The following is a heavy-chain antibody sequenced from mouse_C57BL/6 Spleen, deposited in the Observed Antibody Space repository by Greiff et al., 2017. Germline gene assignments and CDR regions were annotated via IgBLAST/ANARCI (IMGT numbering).Heavy chain of an antibody. J-gene: IGHJ2*01. CDR2: IDPENGDT. Sequence: EVQGVESGAELVRPGASVKLSCTASGFNIKDDYMHWVKQRPEQGLEWIGWIDPENGDTEYASKFQGKATITADTSSNTAYLQLSSLTSEDTAVYYCTTGKRYYFDYWGQGTTLTVSS. CDR1: GFNIKDDY. V-gene: IGHV14-4*01. CDR3: TTGKRYYFDY. D-gene: IGHD1-1*01.